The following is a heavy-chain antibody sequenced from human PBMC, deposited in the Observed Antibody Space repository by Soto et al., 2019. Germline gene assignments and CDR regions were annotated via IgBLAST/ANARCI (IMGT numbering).Heavy chain of an antibody. CDR1: GYTFTTYY. Sequence: ASVKVSCKAFGYTFTTYYLHWLRQAPGQGLEWVGWMNPHTGATKYAQKFQGRVTMTRDTSIGAAFMELTRLTSDDTAMYYCARQIAANDTIYQLLDTWGQGTLVTV. J-gene: IGHJ5*02. CDR2: MNPHTGAT. V-gene: IGHV1-2*02. CDR3: ARQIAANDTIYQLLDT. D-gene: IGHD6-13*01.